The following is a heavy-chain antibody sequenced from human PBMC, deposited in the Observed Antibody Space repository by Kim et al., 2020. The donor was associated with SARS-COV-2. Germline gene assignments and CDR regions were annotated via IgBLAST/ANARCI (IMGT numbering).Heavy chain of an antibody. CDR2: ISAYNGNT. D-gene: IGHD5-12*01. Sequence: ASVKVSCKASGYTFTSYGISWVRQAPGQGLEWMGWISAYNGNTNYAQKLQGRVTMTTDTSTSTAYMELRSLRSDDTAVYYCARDVSGYDLPYYYGMDVWGQGTTVTVSS. J-gene: IGHJ6*02. V-gene: IGHV1-18*01. CDR1: GYTFTSYG. CDR3: ARDVSGYDLPYYYGMDV.